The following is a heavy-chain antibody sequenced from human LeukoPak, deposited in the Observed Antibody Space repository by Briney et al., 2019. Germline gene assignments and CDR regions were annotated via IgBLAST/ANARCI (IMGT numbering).Heavy chain of an antibody. V-gene: IGHV4-39*01. J-gene: IGHJ5*02. CDR2: IYYSGST. D-gene: IGHD6-13*01. CDR1: GGSFSGYY. Sequence: SETLSLTCAVYGGSFSGYYWGWIRQPPGKGLEWIGSIYYSGSTYYNPSLKSRVTISVDTSKNQFSLKLSSVTAADTAVYYCAGYSSSWYGFWFDPWGQGTLVTVSS. CDR3: AGYSSSWYGFWFDP.